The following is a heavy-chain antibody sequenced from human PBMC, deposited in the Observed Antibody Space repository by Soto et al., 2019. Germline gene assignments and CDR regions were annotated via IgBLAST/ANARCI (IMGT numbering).Heavy chain of an antibody. V-gene: IGHV3-23*01. CDR2: ISGSGDAT. J-gene: IGHJ4*02. D-gene: IGHD4-17*01. CDR3: TKDQDRGGDNYPPVDY. Sequence: EVRLLESGGGLVQPGGSLRLSCAASGLIFSDYAMSWVRQAPGQALEWVSSISGSGDATYYADSVMGRFTISRDNSRNTVDLQMNNLRAEDTAIYYCTKDQDRGGDNYPPVDYWGQGTLAAVSS. CDR1: GLIFSDYA.